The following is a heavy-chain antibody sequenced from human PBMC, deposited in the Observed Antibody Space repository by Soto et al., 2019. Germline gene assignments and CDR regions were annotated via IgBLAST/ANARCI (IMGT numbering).Heavy chain of an antibody. CDR1: GYSFTSSW. V-gene: IGHV5-51*01. D-gene: IGHD3-3*02. Sequence: GESLKISCKGSGYSFTSSWTGWVRQMPGKGLEWMGIIYPGDSDTRYSPSFQGQVTISADKSITTAYLQWSSLKASDTAMYYCAISPFSRYDYWGQGTLVTVSS. CDR2: IYPGDSDT. J-gene: IGHJ4*02. CDR3: AISPFSRYDY.